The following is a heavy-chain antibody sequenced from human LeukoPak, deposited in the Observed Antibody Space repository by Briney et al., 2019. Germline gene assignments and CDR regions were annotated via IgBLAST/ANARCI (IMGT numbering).Heavy chain of an antibody. J-gene: IGHJ5*02. D-gene: IGHD1-26*01. Sequence: PGGSLRLSCAASGFTFSSYAMSWVRQAPGKGLEWVSAISGSGGSTYYADSVKGRFTISRDNSKNTLYLQMNSLRAEDTAVYYCAKDRPMYRGSLNWSDPWGQGPLVTVSS. V-gene: IGHV3-23*01. CDR2: ISGSGGST. CDR3: AKDRPMYRGSLNWSDP. CDR1: GFTFSSYA.